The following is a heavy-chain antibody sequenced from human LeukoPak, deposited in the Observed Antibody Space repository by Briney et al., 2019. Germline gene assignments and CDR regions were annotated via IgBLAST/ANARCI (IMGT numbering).Heavy chain of an antibody. Sequence: PSETLSLTCTVSGGSISGSTYYWGWIRQPPGKGLEWIGTIYHSGSTYYNPSLKSRVTISVDTSKNQFSLKLSSVTAADTAVYYCAREDTALGGGQGTLVTVSS. V-gene: IGHV4-39*07. J-gene: IGHJ4*02. CDR3: AREDTALG. CDR2: IYHSGST. D-gene: IGHD5-18*01. CDR1: GGSISGSTYY.